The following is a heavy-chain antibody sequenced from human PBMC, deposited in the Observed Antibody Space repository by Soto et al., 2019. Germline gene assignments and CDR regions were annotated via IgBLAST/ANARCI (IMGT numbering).Heavy chain of an antibody. Sequence: GGSLRLSCAASGFTFSSYSMNWVRQAPGKGLEWVSSISSSSSYIYYADSVKGRFTISRDNAKNSLYLQMNSLRAEDTAVYYCARPHNYDDSSGYYYFDYWGQGTLVTVSS. CDR3: ARPHNYDDSSGYYYFDY. D-gene: IGHD3-22*01. CDR1: GFTFSSYS. V-gene: IGHV3-21*01. J-gene: IGHJ4*02. CDR2: ISSSSSYI.